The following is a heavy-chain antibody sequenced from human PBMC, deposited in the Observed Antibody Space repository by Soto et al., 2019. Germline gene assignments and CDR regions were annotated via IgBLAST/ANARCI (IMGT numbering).Heavy chain of an antibody. V-gene: IGHV3-23*01. CDR3: AKSAGSNAYYPNDY. CDR2: ISGSGIST. J-gene: IGHJ4*02. D-gene: IGHD3-16*01. Sequence: GGSLRLSCAASGFTFSSYAMTWVRQAPGKGLEWVSSISGSGISTYYADSVKGRFTISRGNSKNTLYLQMNSLRAEDAAVYYCAKSAGSNAYYPNDYWGQGTLVTVSS. CDR1: GFTFSSYA.